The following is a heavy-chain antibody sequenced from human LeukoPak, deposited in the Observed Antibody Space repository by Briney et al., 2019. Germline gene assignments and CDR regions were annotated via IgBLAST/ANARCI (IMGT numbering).Heavy chain of an antibody. CDR1: GYTFTSYY. CDR2: INPSGGST. V-gene: IGHV1-46*01. Sequence: ASVKVSCKASGYTFTSYYMHWVRQAPGQGLEWMGIINPSGGSTNYAQKFQGRVTMTRDMSASTVYTELSSLRSEDTAVYYRARGDRYSYAPGYFDYWGQGTLVTVSS. CDR3: ARGDRYSYAPGYFDY. J-gene: IGHJ4*02. D-gene: IGHD5-18*01.